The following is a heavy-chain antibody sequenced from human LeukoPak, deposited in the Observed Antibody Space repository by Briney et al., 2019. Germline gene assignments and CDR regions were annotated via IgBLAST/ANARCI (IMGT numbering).Heavy chain of an antibody. J-gene: IGHJ5*02. Sequence: GGSLRLSCAASGFTFSDYYMSWIRQAPGKGLEWVSYISSSGSTIYYADSVKGRFTISRDNAKNSLYLQMNSLRAEDTAVYYCAREAIRSYDILTGYYSSNWFDPWGQGTLVTVSS. CDR3: AREAIRSYDILTGYYSSNWFDP. CDR2: ISSSGSTI. CDR1: GFTFSDYY. V-gene: IGHV3-11*04. D-gene: IGHD3-9*01.